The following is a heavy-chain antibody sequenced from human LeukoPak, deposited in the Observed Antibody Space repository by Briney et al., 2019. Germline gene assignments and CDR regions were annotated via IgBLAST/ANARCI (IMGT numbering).Heavy chain of an antibody. CDR3: ARRYSSSWYGALDY. J-gene: IGHJ4*02. CDR2: INHSGST. CDR1: GGSFSGYY. D-gene: IGHD6-13*01. V-gene: IGHV4-34*01. Sequence: SETLSLTCAVYGGSFSGYYWSWIRQPPGKGLEWIGEINHSGSTNYNPSLKSRVTISVDTSKNQFSLKLSSVTAADTAVYYCARRYSSSWYGALDYWGQGTLVTVSS.